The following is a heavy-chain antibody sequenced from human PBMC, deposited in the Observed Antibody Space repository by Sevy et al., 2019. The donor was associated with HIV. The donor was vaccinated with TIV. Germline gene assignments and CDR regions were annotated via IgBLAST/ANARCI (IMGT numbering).Heavy chain of an antibody. CDR1: GFTFSIYT. CDR3: ARSLGNYYGSGTYQEDWFDP. Sequence: GGSLRLSCAASGFTFSIYTMNWVRQAPGKGLEWVSSISSSSSYIYYTDSVKGRFSISRDNAKNALFLQMNSLRAEVTAVYYCARSLGNYYGSGTYQEDWFDPWGQGTLVTVSS. CDR2: ISSSSSYI. D-gene: IGHD3-10*01. J-gene: IGHJ5*02. V-gene: IGHV3-21*01.